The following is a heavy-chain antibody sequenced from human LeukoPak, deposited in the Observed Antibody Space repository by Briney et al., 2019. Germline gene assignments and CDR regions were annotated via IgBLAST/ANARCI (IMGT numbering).Heavy chain of an antibody. CDR2: FDPEDGET. J-gene: IGHJ4*02. CDR3: ATRDSGSYLPKDRYYFDY. D-gene: IGHD1-26*01. CDR1: GYTLTELS. V-gene: IGHV1-24*01. Sequence: ASVKVSCKVSGYTLTELSMHWVRQAPGKGLEWMGGFDPEDGETIYAQKFQGRVTITTDESTSTAYMELSSLRSEDTAVYYCATRDSGSYLPKDRYYFDYWGQGTLVTVSS.